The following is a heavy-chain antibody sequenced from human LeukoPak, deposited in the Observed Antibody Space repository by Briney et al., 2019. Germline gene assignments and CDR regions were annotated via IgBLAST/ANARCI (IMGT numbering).Heavy chain of an antibody. CDR3: ARDLNRLRRGFDP. V-gene: IGHV3-23*01. CDR1: GFTLSSYA. J-gene: IGHJ5*02. D-gene: IGHD4-17*01. Sequence: PGGVPRLFCSAPGFTLSSYAISWVRQAPGEGLEWVSAISGSGATAYYADSVKGRFTISRDNSKNTLYLQMNSLRAEDTAVYYCARDLNRLRRGFDPWGQGTLVTASS. CDR2: ISGSGATA.